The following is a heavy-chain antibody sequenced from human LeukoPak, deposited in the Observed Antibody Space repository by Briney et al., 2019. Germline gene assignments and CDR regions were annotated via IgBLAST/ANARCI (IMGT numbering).Heavy chain of an antibody. J-gene: IGHJ5*02. CDR1: GFTFSSYA. V-gene: IGHV3-74*01. D-gene: IGHD3-3*01. Sequence: GGSLRLSCAASGFTFSSYAMSWVRQAPGKGLVWVSRINTDGSSTSYADSVKGRFTISRDNAKNTLYLQMNSLRAEDTAVYYCARDHTIFGASGSGGFDPWGQGTLVTVSS. CDR3: ARDHTIFGASGSGGFDP. CDR2: INTDGSST.